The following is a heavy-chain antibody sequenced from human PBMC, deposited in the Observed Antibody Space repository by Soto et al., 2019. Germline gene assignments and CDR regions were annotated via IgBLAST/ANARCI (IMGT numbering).Heavy chain of an antibody. CDR3: ARGPDSSGWLPPYSTNYGMDV. V-gene: IGHV4-4*02. CDR1: GGSISSSNW. J-gene: IGHJ6*02. D-gene: IGHD6-19*01. CDR2: IYHSGST. Sequence: SETLSLTCAVSGGSISSSNWWSWVRQPPGKGLEWIGEIYHSGSTNYNPSLKSRVTISVDKSKNQFSLKLSSVTAADTAVYYCARGPDSSGWLPPYSTNYGMDVWGQGTTVTVSS.